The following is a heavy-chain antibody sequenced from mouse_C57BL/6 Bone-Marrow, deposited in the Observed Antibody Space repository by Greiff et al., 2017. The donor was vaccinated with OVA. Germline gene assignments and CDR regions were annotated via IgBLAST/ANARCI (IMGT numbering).Heavy chain of an antibody. CDR2: SRNKANDYTT. CDR1: GFTFSDFY. D-gene: IGHD1-1*01. Sequence: EVMLVESGGGLVQSGRSLRLSCATSGFTFSDFYMEWVRQAPGKGLEWIAASRNKANDYTTEYSASVKGRFIASRDTAQSILYLQMNALRAEDTAMYYCARDADYYGSSYNWYFDVWGTGTTVTVSS. CDR3: ARDADYYGSSYNWYFDV. J-gene: IGHJ1*03. V-gene: IGHV7-1*01.